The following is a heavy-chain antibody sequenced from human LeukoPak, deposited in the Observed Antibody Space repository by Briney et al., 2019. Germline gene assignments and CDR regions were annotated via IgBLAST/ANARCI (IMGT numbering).Heavy chain of an antibody. CDR1: GGSISSYY. D-gene: IGHD3-10*01. Sequence: SETLSLTCTVSGGSISSYYWSWIRQPPGKGLEWIGYIYYSESTNYNPSLKSRVTISVDTSKNQFSLKLSSVTAADTAVYYCARVGTMVRGAIDYWGQGTLVTVSS. CDR2: IYYSEST. V-gene: IGHV4-59*01. CDR3: ARVGTMVRGAIDY. J-gene: IGHJ4*02.